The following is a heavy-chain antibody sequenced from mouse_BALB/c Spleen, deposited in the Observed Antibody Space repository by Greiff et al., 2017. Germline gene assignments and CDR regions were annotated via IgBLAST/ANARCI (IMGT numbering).Heavy chain of an antibody. CDR2: INPSSGYT. V-gene: IGHV1-4*02. Sequence: VQLQQSAAELARPGASVKMSCKASGYTFTSYTMHWVKQRPGQGLEWIGYINPSSGYTEYNQKFKDKTTLTADKSSSTAYMQLSSLTSEDSAVYYCARYATTVVEGAMDYWGQGTSVTVSS. CDR1: GYTFTSYT. J-gene: IGHJ4*01. D-gene: IGHD1-1*01. CDR3: ARYATTVVEGAMDY.